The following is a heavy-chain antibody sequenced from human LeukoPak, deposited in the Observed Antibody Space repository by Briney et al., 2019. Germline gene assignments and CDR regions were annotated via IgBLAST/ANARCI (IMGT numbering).Heavy chain of an antibody. Sequence: ASVTVSCKASGYTFTGYYMHWVRQAPGQGLEWMGRINPNSGGTNYAQKFQGRVTMTRDTSISTAYMELSRLRSDDTAVYYCARGGLSTVTTTRASGNYYYYGMDVWGQGTTVTVSS. D-gene: IGHD4-11*01. V-gene: IGHV1-2*06. CDR3: ARGGLSTVTTTRASGNYYYYGMDV. CDR1: GYTFTGYY. CDR2: INPNSGGT. J-gene: IGHJ6*02.